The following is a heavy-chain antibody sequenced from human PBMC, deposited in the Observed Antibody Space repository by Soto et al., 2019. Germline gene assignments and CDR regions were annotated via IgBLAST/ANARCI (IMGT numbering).Heavy chain of an antibody. D-gene: IGHD6-13*01. Sequence: HGESLKISCKGSGYSFTSYWIGWVRQMPGKGLEWMGIIYPGDSDTRYSPSFQGQVTISADKSISTAYLQWSSLKASDTAMYYCARTSAAGKYYYGMAVWGQGTTVTVSS. CDR3: ARTSAAGKYYYGMAV. CDR2: IYPGDSDT. J-gene: IGHJ6*02. V-gene: IGHV5-51*01. CDR1: GYSFTSYW.